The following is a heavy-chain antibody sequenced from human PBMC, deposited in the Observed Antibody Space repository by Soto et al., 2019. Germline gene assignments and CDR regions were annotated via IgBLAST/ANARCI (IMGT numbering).Heavy chain of an antibody. CDR2: IYYSGST. CDR1: GGSISSGDYY. J-gene: IGHJ4*02. Sequence: QVQLQESGPGLVKPSQTLSLTCTVSGGSISSGDYYWSWIRQPPGKGLEWIGYIYYSGSTYYNPSHKSRVTISVDTSKNQFSLKLSSVTAADTAVYYCARAGFVDYVWGSYRPYYFDYWGQGTLVTVSS. CDR3: ARAGFVDYVWGSYRPYYFDY. D-gene: IGHD3-16*01. V-gene: IGHV4-30-4*01.